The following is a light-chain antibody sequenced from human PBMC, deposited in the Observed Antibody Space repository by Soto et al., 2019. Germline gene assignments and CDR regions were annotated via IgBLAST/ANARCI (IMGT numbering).Light chain of an antibody. CDR2: ENN. Sequence: QSVLTQPPSVSAALGQKVTISCSGSSSNIGNKYVSWYQQLPGTAPKLLIYENNKRPSGIPDRFSGSKSDTSATLDITGLQTGDEADYYCGTWDSSLSAGVFGGGTKVTVL. CDR1: SSNIGNKY. J-gene: IGLJ2*01. CDR3: GTWDSSLSAGV. V-gene: IGLV1-51*02.